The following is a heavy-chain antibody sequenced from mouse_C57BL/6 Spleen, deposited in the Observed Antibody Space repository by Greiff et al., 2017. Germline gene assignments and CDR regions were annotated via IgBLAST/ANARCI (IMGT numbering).Heavy chain of an antibody. V-gene: IGHV5-16*01. CDR1: GFTFSDYY. D-gene: IGHD1-1*01. J-gene: IGHJ1*03. CDR2: INYDGSST. Sequence: EVKLVESEGGLVQPGSSMKLSCTASGFTFSDYYMAWVRQVSEKGLEWVANINYDGSSTYYLDSLKSRFIISRDNAKNILYLQMSSLKSEDTATYYCARERDYYGSSYRYFDVWGTGTTVTVSS. CDR3: ARERDYYGSSYRYFDV.